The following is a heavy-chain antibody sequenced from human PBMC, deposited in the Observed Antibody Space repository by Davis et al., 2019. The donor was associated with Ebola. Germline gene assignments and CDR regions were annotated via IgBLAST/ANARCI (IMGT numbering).Heavy chain of an antibody. D-gene: IGHD3-10*01. V-gene: IGHV3-30-3*01. CDR3: AREKIITMVRNYYYYYGMDV. CDR1: GFTFSSYA. CDR2: ISYDGSNK. Sequence: GESLKISCAASGFTFSSYAMHWVRQAPGKGLEWVAVISYDGSNKYYADSVKGRFTISRDNSKNTLYLQMNSLRAEDTAVYYCAREKIITMVRNYYYYYGMDVWGKGTTVTVSS. J-gene: IGHJ6*04.